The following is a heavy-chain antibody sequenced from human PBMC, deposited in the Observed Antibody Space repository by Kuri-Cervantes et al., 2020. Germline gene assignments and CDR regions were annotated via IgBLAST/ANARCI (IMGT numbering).Heavy chain of an antibody. Sequence: SETLSLTCAAYGGSFSGYYWSWIRQPPGKGLEWIGEINHSGSTNYNPSLKSRVTISVDTSNNQFSLTLSSVTAADPAVYYCARDSRVGWFDPWGQGTLVTVSS. CDR3: ARDSRVGWFDP. CDR2: INHSGST. V-gene: IGHV4-34*01. CDR1: GGSFSGYY. D-gene: IGHD2-15*01. J-gene: IGHJ5*02.